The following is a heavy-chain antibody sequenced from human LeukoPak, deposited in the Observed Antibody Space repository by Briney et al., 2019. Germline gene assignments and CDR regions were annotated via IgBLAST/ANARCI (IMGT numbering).Heavy chain of an antibody. D-gene: IGHD1-7*01. CDR2: ITGSGGST. CDR3: AKDPHHKNWNYGDY. J-gene: IGHJ4*02. Sequence: GGSLRLSCAASGFTFSSYAMSWVRQAPGKGLEWVSAITGSGGSTYYADSVKGRFTISRDNSKNTLYLQMNSLRAEDTAVYYCAKDPHHKNWNYGDYWGQGTLVTVSS. V-gene: IGHV3-23*01. CDR1: GFTFSSYA.